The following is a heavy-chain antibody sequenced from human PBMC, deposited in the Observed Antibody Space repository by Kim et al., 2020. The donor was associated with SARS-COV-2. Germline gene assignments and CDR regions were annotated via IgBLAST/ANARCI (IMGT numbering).Heavy chain of an antibody. V-gene: IGHV3-49*03. J-gene: IGHJ4*02. Sequence: GGSLRLSCAASGFTFDDYAMSWFRQAPGKGLEWVGFIRSKVYGGTTEYAASVEGRFTISRDDSKSIAYLQLNSLKTEDTAVYYCTRDRYYGSGSYYKYADYWGQGPLVTVSS. D-gene: IGHD3-10*01. CDR3: TRDRYYGSGSYYKYADY. CDR2: IRSKVYGGTT. CDR1: GFTFDDYA.